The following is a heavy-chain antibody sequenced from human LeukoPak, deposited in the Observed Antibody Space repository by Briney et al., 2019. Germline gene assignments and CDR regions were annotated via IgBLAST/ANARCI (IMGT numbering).Heavy chain of an antibody. CDR3: AVRYCSSTSCSLF. V-gene: IGHV3-20*04. Sequence: GGSLRLSCAASGFTFDDYGMSWVRQAPGKGLEWVSGINWNGGSTGYADSVKGRFTISRDNAKNSLYLQMNSLRAEDTAVYYCAVRYCSSTSCSLFWGQGTLVTVSS. CDR2: INWNGGST. CDR1: GFTFDDYG. J-gene: IGHJ4*02. D-gene: IGHD2-2*01.